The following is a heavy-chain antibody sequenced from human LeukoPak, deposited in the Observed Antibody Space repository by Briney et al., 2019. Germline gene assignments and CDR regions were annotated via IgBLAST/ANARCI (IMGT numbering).Heavy chain of an antibody. CDR1: GYTFTSYG. J-gene: IGHJ4*02. CDR3: ARGRGGLSDY. V-gene: IGHV1-18*01. D-gene: IGHD3-16*01. Sequence: ASVKVSCKASGYTFTSYGISWVRQAPGQGLGWMGWISAYNGNTNYAQKFQGRVTITRDTSASTAYMELSSLRSEDTAVYYCARGRGGLSDYWGQGTLVTVSS. CDR2: ISAYNGNT.